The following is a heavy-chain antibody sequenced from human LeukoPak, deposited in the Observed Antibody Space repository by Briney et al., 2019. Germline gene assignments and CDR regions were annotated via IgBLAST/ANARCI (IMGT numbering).Heavy chain of an antibody. J-gene: IGHJ4*02. V-gene: IGHV1-46*01. CDR2: IIPSGGST. D-gene: IGHD1-14*01. CDR1: GYTFTSYY. Sequence: ASVKDSCKASGYTFTSYYIHWVRQAPGQGLEWMGIIIPSGGSTTYAQKFQGRVTMARDTATGTVYMELSSLRSEDTAVYYCARARPGLGFDYWGQGTLVTVSS. CDR3: ARARPGLGFDY.